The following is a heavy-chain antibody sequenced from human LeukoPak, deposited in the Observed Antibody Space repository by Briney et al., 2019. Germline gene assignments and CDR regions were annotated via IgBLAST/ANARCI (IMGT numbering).Heavy chain of an antibody. CDR3: ARGYYDSSGIPHFDY. CDR1: GGSINSYY. CDR2: IYYSGST. J-gene: IGHJ4*02. Sequence: SETLSLTCTVSGGSINSYYWSWIRQPPGKGLEWIGYIYYSGSTNYNPSLKSRVTISVDTSKNQFSLKLSSVTAADTAVYYCARGYYDSSGIPHFDYWGQGTLVTVSS. D-gene: IGHD3-22*01. V-gene: IGHV4-59*01.